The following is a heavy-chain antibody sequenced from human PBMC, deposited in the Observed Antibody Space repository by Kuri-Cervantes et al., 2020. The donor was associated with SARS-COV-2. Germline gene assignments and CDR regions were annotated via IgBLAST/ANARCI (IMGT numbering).Heavy chain of an antibody. V-gene: IGHV1-2*02. D-gene: IGHD4-17*01. CDR1: GYTFTGYY. Sequence: ASVKVTCKASGYTFTGYYMHWVRQDPGQGLEGMGWINPNSGGTNYAQKCQGRVTTTRDTSISTAYMELSRLRSDDTAVYYCARVPYYGPLDYWGQGTLVTVSS. CDR2: INPNSGGT. J-gene: IGHJ4*02. CDR3: ARVPYYGPLDY.